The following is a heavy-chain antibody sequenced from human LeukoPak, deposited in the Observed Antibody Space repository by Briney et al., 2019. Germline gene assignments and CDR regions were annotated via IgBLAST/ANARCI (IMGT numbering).Heavy chain of an antibody. CDR1: GGSISSYY. Sequence: SETLSLTCTVSGGSISSYYWSWIRQPPGKGLEWIGYIYYSGSTYYNPSLKSRVTISVDTSKNQFSLKLSSVTAADTAVYYCANGGDFRPGGGMDVWAKGPRSPSP. D-gene: IGHD4-17*01. V-gene: IGHV4-59*12. CDR2: IYYSGST. J-gene: IGHJ6*02. CDR3: ANGGDFRPGGGMDV.